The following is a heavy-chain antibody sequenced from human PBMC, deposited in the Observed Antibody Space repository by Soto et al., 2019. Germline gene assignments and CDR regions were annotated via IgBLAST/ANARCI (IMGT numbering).Heavy chain of an antibody. CDR3: GSSVAKYYYYGMDV. CDR2: IIPIFGTA. CDR1: GGTFSSYA. V-gene: IGHV1-69*12. Sequence: QVQLVQSGAEVKKPGSSVKVSCKASGGTFSSYAISWVRQAPGQGLEWMGGIIPIFGTANYGQKFQGRVTNTADESTSTAYMVLGSLRSEDTAVYYCGSSVAKYYYYGMDVWGQGATVSVSS. J-gene: IGHJ6*02. D-gene: IGHD5-12*01.